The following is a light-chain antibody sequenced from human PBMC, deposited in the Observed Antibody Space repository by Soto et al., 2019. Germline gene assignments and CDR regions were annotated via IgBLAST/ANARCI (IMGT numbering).Light chain of an antibody. J-gene: IGKJ1*01. Sequence: DIQMTQSPSTLSASVGDRVTITCRASQSISSWLAWYQQIPGKPPNLLISGASSLKSGVPSRFSGSGSGTEFTLTISSLLPDDFATYYCQQYNTYSRTFGQGTKVEIK. CDR1: QSISSW. CDR3: QQYNTYSRT. V-gene: IGKV1-5*01. CDR2: GAS.